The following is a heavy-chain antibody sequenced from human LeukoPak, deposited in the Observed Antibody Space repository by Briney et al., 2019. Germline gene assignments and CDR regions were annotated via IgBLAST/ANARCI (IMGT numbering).Heavy chain of an antibody. CDR3: ARGGYSGYDYHYYGMDV. D-gene: IGHD5-12*01. V-gene: IGHV1-2*02. CDR1: GYTFTDYY. Sequence: ASVTVSCKASGYTFTDYYMHWVRQAPGQGLEWMGWINPNSGGTNYAQKFQGRVTMTRDTSISTAYMELSRLRSDDTAVYYCARGGYSGYDYHYYGMDVWGQGTTVTVSS. CDR2: INPNSGGT. J-gene: IGHJ6*02.